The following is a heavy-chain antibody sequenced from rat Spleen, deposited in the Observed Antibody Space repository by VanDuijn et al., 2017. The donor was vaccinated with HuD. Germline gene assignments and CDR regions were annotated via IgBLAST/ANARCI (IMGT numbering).Heavy chain of an antibody. CDR2: IIDDSSRT. J-gene: IGHJ2*01. CDR1: GFTFSDFN. D-gene: IGHD4-3*01. CDR3: ARHEGNSGYYFDY. Sequence: EVQLVESGGGLVQPGRSLKLSCAASGFTFSDFNMAWVRQAPKKGLEWVATIIDDSSRTYYRDSVKGRFTISRDNSRNTLDLQMDSLRSEDTATYYCARHEGNSGYYFDYWGQGVMVTVSS. V-gene: IGHV5-7*01.